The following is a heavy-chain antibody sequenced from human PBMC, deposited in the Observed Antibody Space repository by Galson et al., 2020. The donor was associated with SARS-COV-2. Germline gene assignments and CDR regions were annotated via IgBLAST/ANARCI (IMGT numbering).Heavy chain of an antibody. D-gene: IGHD3-3*01. CDR1: GVSITSGDNY. CDR3: TRVTTQPSVDDALDV. Sequence: SETLSLTCTVSGVSITSGDNYWNWIRQHPGKDLEWIGYTYSSRNTSYTPSLKSRLTMSVDTSTNRFSLQLNSVTAADTAIYYCTRVTTQPSVDDALDVWGQGTSVTVSS. J-gene: IGHJ3*01. V-gene: IGHV4-31*03. CDR2: TYSSRNT.